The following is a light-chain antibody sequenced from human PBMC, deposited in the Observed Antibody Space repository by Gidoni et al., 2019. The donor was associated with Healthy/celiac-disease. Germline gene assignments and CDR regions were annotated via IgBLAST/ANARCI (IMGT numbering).Light chain of an antibody. CDR3: QQYGSSPGT. Sequence: EIVLTQSPGTLSLSPGERATLSCRASQSVSSSYLAWYQQKPGQAPRLLIYGASSWATGIPDRFSGSGSGTDFTLTISRLEPEDFAVYYCQQYGSSPGTFGQGTKVEIK. CDR1: QSVSSSY. V-gene: IGKV3-20*01. CDR2: GAS. J-gene: IGKJ1*01.